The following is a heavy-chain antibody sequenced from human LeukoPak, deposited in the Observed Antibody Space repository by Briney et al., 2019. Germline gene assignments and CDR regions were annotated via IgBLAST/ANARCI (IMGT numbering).Heavy chain of an antibody. D-gene: IGHD3-3*01. V-gene: IGHV3-7*01. CDR2: IKQDGSEK. CDR1: GFTFSSYW. Sequence: PGGSLRLSCAASGFTFSSYWMSLVRQAPGKGLEWVANIKQDGSEKYYVDSVKGRFTISRDNAKNSLYLQMNSLRAEDTAVYYCARYGRGYYDFWSGYVTFDYWGQGTLVTVSS. CDR3: ARYGRGYYDFWSGYVTFDY. J-gene: IGHJ4*02.